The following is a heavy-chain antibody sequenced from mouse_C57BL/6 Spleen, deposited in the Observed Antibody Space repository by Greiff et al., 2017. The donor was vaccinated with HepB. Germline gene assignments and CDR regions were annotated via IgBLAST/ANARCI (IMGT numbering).Heavy chain of an antibody. V-gene: IGHV1-26*01. CDR2: INPNNGGT. D-gene: IGHD2-4*01. Sequence: VQLQQSGPELVKPGASVKISCKASGYTFTDYYMNWVKQSHGKSLEWIGDINPNNGGTSYNQKFKGKATLTVDKSSSTAYMELRNLTSEDSAVYYCARSYDYDKDYAMGYWGQGTSVTVSS. CDR3: ARSYDYDKDYAMGY. CDR1: GYTFTDYY. J-gene: IGHJ4*01.